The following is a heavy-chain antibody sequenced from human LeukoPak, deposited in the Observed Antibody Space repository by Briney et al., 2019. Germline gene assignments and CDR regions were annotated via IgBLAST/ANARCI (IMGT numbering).Heavy chain of an antibody. Sequence: GVSLRLSCAASGFTVSSNYMSWVRQAPGKGLEWVSVSYSGGSTYYADSVKGRFNISRDNYKNTLYLQMNSLRAEDTAVYYCARGASYWFGELLEGAFDIWGQGTMVTVSS. V-gene: IGHV3-53*01. CDR3: ARGASYWFGELLEGAFDI. CDR2: SYSGGST. J-gene: IGHJ3*02. D-gene: IGHD3-10*01. CDR1: GFTVSSNY.